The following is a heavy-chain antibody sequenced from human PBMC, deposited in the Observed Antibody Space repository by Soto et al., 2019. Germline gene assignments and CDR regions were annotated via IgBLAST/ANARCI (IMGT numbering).Heavy chain of an antibody. CDR3: PRAGTMVRETLLLTSYDYYGMDV. D-gene: IGHD3-10*01. J-gene: IGHJ6*02. CDR2: IIPIFGTA. V-gene: IGHV1-69*06. Sequence: SVKVSCQASGGTFSSYAISWVRQAPGQGPEWMGGIIPIFGTANYAQKFQGRVTITAAKSTSTAYMELRSLRSDDTAVYYCPRAGTMVRETLLLTSYDYYGMDVWGQGSTVTVSS. CDR1: GGTFSSYA.